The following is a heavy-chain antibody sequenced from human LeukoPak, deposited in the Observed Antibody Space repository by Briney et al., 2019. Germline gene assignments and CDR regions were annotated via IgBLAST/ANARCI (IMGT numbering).Heavy chain of an antibody. Sequence: PSETLSLTCAVYGGSFSGYYWSWIRQPPGEGLEWIGEINHSGSTNYNPSLKSRVTISVDTSKNQFSLKLSSVTAADTAVYYCARGGRYCTGGVCYTGVYYYYYHMDVWGKGTTVTVSS. D-gene: IGHD2-8*02. V-gene: IGHV4-34*01. J-gene: IGHJ6*03. CDR1: GGSFSGYY. CDR3: ARGGRYCTGGVCYTGVYYYYYHMDV. CDR2: INHSGST.